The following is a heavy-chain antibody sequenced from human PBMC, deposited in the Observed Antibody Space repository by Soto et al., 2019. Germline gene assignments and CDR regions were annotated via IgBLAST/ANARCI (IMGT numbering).Heavy chain of an antibody. CDR3: ARENDYGDYVSAYFDY. J-gene: IGHJ4*02. Sequence: EVQLVESGGGLVKPGGSLRLSCAASGFTFSSYSMNWVRQAPGKGREWVSSISSSSSYIYYADSVKGRFTISRDNAKNSLYLQMNSLRAEDTAVYYCARENDYGDYVSAYFDYWCQGTLVTVSS. CDR2: ISSSSSYI. V-gene: IGHV3-21*01. D-gene: IGHD4-17*01. CDR1: GFTFSSYS.